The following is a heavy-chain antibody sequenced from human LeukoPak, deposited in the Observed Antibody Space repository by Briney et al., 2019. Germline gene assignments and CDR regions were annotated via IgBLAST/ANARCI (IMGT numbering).Heavy chain of an antibody. J-gene: IGHJ3*02. Sequence: GGSLRLSCAASGFTVSSNYMSWVRQAPGKGLEWVSVIYSGGSTYYADSVKGRFTISRDNSKNKLYLQMNSLRAEDTAVYYCAREGAIAVAGPFDIWGQGTMVTVSS. CDR3: AREGAIAVAGPFDI. V-gene: IGHV3-53*05. D-gene: IGHD6-19*01. CDR2: IYSGGST. CDR1: GFTVSSNY.